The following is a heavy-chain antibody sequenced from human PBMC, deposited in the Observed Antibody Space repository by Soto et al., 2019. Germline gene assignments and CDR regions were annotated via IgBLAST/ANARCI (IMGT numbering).Heavy chain of an antibody. CDR2: IKSKTDGGTT. J-gene: IGHJ6*02. CDR3: TTDSDGSGSYYIYYYGMDV. V-gene: IGHV3-15*07. D-gene: IGHD3-10*01. Sequence: GGSLRLSCAASGFTFSNAWMNWVRQAPGKGLEWVGRIKSKTDGGTTDYAAPVKGRFTISRDDSKNTLYLQMNSLKTEDTAVNYCTTDSDGSGSYYIYYYGMDVWGQGTTVTVSS. CDR1: GFTFSNAW.